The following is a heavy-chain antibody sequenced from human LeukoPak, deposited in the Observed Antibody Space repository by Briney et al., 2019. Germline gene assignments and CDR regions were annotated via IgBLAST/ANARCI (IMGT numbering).Heavy chain of an antibody. J-gene: IGHJ4*02. CDR1: GFTFSSYA. D-gene: IGHD5-12*01. CDR3: AKYPSISLYSGYVRY. V-gene: IGHV3-23*01. Sequence: GGSLRLSCAASGFTFSSYAMSWVRQAPGKGLEWVSAISGSGGSTYYADSVKGRFTISRDNSKNTLYLQMNSLRAEDTAVYYCAKYPSISLYSGYVRYWGQGTLVTVSS. CDR2: ISGSGGST.